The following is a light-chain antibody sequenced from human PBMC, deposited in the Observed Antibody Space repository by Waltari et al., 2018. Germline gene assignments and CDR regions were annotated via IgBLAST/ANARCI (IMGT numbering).Light chain of an antibody. CDR1: KLWEKY. CDR3: QAWDGSTSTVV. J-gene: IGLJ2*01. V-gene: IGLV3-1*01. CDR2: EDD. Sequence: SYEVTQPPSVSVSPGQPASITCSGDKLWEKYVSWYQQKPGQSTVVVIYEDDDRPSGIPERFSGSNSGNTATLTISGTQAMDEADYYCQAWDGSTSTVVFGGGTKVTVL.